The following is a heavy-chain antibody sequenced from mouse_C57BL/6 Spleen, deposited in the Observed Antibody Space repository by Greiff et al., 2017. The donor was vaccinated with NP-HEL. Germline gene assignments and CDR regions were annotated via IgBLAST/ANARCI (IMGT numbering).Heavy chain of an antibody. J-gene: IGHJ3*01. CDR3: AAFYCSGTAWFAD. CDR1: GFNIKDYY. V-gene: IGHV14-2*01. CDR2: IDPEDGDT. D-gene: IGHD1-1*01. Sequence: EVQLQQSGAELVKPGASVKLSCTASGFNIKDYYMHWVKQRTEQGLEWIGRIDPEDGDTKYAPKFQGKATITAATSSNTAYLQLSSLTSEDTAVYYCAAFYCSGTAWFADWGKGTLVTASA.